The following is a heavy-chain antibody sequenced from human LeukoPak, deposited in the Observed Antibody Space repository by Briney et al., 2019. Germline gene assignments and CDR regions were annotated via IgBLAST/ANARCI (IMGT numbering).Heavy chain of an antibody. CDR3: ARGYSYGYTAEYFQH. CDR2: INWSGGST. V-gene: IGHV3-20*04. J-gene: IGHJ1*01. CDR1: GFSFSSYG. D-gene: IGHD5-18*01. Sequence: PGGSLRLSCAASGFSFSSYGMSWVRQAPGKGLEWVSGINWSGGSTGYADSVEGRFTISRDNAKNSLYLQMNSLRAEDTALYYCARGYSYGYTAEYFQHWGQGTLVTVSS.